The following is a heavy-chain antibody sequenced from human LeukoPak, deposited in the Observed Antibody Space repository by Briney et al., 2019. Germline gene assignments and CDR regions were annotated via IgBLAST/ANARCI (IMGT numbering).Heavy chain of an antibody. D-gene: IGHD2-15*01. V-gene: IGHV3-30*18. Sequence: GGSLRLSCAASGFTFSNYGMHWVRQAPGKGLEWVAFISYDGSNKYYADSVKGRFTISRDNSKNTPYLQMNNLRADDTAVYYCAKARYDGEVMIAATDYWGQGTLVTVSS. CDR3: AKARYDGEVMIAATDY. CDR1: GFTFSNYG. J-gene: IGHJ4*02. CDR2: ISYDGSNK.